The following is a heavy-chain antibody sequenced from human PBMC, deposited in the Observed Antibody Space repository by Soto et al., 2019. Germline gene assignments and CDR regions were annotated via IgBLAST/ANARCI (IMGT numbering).Heavy chain of an antibody. CDR2: IYYSGST. CDR3: ARRPYYDILTGYYF. D-gene: IGHD3-9*01. V-gene: IGHV4-39*01. CDR1: GGSISSSSYY. J-gene: IGHJ4*02. Sequence: SETLSLTCTVSGGSISSSSYYWGWIRQPPGKGLEWIGSIYYSGSTYYNPSLKSRVTISVDTSKNQFSLKLSSVTAADTAVYYCARRPYYDILTGYYFWGQGTLVTVSS.